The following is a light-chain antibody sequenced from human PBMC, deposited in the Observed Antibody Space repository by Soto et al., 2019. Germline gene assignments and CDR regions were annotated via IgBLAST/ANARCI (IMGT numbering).Light chain of an antibody. CDR3: ETWDSNTHV. CDR1: SGHSSYI. CDR2: LEGSGSY. V-gene: IGLV4-60*02. J-gene: IGLJ1*01. Sequence: QSVLTQSSSASASLGSSVKLTCTLSSGHSSYIIAWHQQQPGKAPRYLMRLEGSGSYNKGSGVPHRFSGSSSGADRCLTTSSLQFADEADYYCETWDSNTHVFGPGTKLTVL.